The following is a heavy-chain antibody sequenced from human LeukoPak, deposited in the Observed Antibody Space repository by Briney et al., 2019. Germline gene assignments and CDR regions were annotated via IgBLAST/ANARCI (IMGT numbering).Heavy chain of an antibody. D-gene: IGHD3-10*01. CDR2: IYSGCST. V-gene: IGHV3-66*01. CDR3: AREGRGSEN. J-gene: IGHJ4*02. CDR1: GFTVSSNY. Sequence: PGGSLRLSCAASGFTVSSNYMRWVRQAPGKGLEWVSVIYSGCSTYYADSGNGRFTISRDNSKNTLYLQMNSLRAEDTAVYYCAREGRGSENWGQGTLVTVSS.